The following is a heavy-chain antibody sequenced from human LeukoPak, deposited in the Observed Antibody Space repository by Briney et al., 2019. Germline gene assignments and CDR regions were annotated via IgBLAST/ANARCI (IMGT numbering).Heavy chain of an antibody. J-gene: IGHJ4*02. CDR1: GFAFSPHA. CDR2: ISGNAADT. CDR3: AKDRIHSSSWTGDFDY. Sequence: PGGSLRLSCAASGFAFSPHAMSWVRQAPGKGLEWVSAISGNAADTYYADSVKGRFTISRDSSKNTLYLQMNSLRAEDTAVYYCAKDRIHSSSWTGDFDYWGQGTLVTVSS. V-gene: IGHV3-23*01. D-gene: IGHD6-13*01.